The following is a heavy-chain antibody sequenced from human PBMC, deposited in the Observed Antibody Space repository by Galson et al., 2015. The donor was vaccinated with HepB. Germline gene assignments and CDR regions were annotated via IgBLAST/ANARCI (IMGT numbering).Heavy chain of an antibody. CDR2: IYSGGST. CDR3: ARDGYSSSWYVRYFDL. Sequence: SLRLSCAASGFTVSSNCMSWVRQAPGKGLEWVSVIYSGGSTYYADSVKGRFTISSDNSKNTLYLQMNSLRAEDTAVYYCARDGYSSSWYVRYFDLWGRGTLVTVSS. D-gene: IGHD6-13*01. V-gene: IGHV3-66*01. J-gene: IGHJ2*01. CDR1: GFTVSSNC.